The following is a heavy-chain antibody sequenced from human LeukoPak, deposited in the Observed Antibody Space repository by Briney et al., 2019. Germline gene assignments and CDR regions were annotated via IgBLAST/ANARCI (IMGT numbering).Heavy chain of an antibody. J-gene: IGHJ4*02. CDR3: AARPRMPPRFDY. CDR1: GFTFSSYA. Sequence: GGSLRLSCAASGFTFSSYALSWVRQAPGKGLEWVSGISGSGGTTYYADSVKGRFTISRDSSKNTLYLQMNSLRAEDTAIYYRAARPRMPPRFDYWGQGALVTVSS. CDR2: ISGSGGTT. D-gene: IGHD1-14*01. V-gene: IGHV3-23*01.